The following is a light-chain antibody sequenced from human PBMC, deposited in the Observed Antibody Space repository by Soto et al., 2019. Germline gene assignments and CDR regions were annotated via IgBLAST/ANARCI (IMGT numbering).Light chain of an antibody. V-gene: IGKV1-17*01. J-gene: IGKJ1*01. CDR1: QGIRID. Sequence: DIQMTQSPSSLSASVGDRVTITCRASQGIRIDLGWYQQKPGKAPKRLIYDASNLQSGVPSRFSGSGSGTEFTLTISSLQPEDFATYSCLQHYSYPWTFGQGTKVGIK. CDR3: LQHYSYPWT. CDR2: DAS.